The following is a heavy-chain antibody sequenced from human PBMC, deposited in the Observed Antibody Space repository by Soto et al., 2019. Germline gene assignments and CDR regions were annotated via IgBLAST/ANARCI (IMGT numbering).Heavy chain of an antibody. V-gene: IGHV4-59*01. CDR2: IYYSGST. CDR1: GGSISSYY. J-gene: IGHJ4*02. CDR3: ARSMDYYDSSFDY. D-gene: IGHD3-22*01. Sequence: PSETLSLTCTVSGGSISSYYWSWIRQPPGKGLEWIGYIYYSGSTNYNPSLKSRVTISVDTSKNRFSLKLSSVTAADTAVYYCARSMDYYDSSFDYWGQGTLVTVSS.